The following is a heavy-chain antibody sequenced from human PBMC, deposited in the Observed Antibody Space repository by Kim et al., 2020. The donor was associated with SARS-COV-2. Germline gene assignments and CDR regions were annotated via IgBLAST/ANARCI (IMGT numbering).Heavy chain of an antibody. CDR1: GGSFSGYY. V-gene: IGHV4-34*01. J-gene: IGHJ6*01. CDR2: INHSGST. CDR3: ARGEMATILFDYYYYGMDV. D-gene: IGHD5-12*01. Sequence: SETLSLTCAVYGGSFSGYYWSWIRQPPGKGLEWIGEINHSGSTNYNPALKSRVTISVDTSKNQFSLKRSSVTAADTAVYYCARGEMATILFDYYYYGMDV.